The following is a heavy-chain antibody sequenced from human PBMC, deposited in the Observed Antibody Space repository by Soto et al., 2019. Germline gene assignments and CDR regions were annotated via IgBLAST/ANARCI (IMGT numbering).Heavy chain of an antibody. CDR1: GYSFTSYW. CDR2: IYPGDSDT. Sequence: GESLKISCKGSGYSFTSYWIGWVRQMPGKGLEWMGIIYPGDSDTRYSPSFQGQVTISADKSISTAYLQWGSLKASDTAMYYCARRALTGTAIRDYGDYEEEGLGYWFDPWGQGTLVTVSS. D-gene: IGHD4-17*01. CDR3: ARRALTGTAIRDYGDYEEEGLGYWFDP. V-gene: IGHV5-51*01. J-gene: IGHJ5*02.